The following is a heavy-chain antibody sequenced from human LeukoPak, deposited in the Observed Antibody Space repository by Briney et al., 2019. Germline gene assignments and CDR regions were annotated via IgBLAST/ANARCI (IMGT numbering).Heavy chain of an antibody. V-gene: IGHV3-30*04. CDR3: ARDPSAARPGY. CDR2: ISYDGSNK. D-gene: IGHD6-6*01. CDR1: GFTFSSYA. J-gene: IGHJ4*02. Sequence: GGSLRLSCAASGFTFSSYAMHWVRQVPGKGLEWVAVISYDGSNKYYADSVKGRFTISRDNSKNTLYLQMNSLRAEDTAVYYCARDPSAARPGYWGQGTLVTVSS.